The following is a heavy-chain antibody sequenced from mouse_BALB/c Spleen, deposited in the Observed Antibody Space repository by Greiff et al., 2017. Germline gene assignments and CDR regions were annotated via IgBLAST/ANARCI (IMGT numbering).Heavy chain of an antibody. J-gene: IGHJ4*01. V-gene: IGHV1-62-2*01. CDR1: GYTFTEYI. D-gene: IGHD2-1*01. Sequence: QVQLQQSGAGLVKPGASVKLSCKASGYTFTEYIIHWVKQRSGQGLEWIGWFYPGSGSIKYNEKFKDKATLTADKSSSTVYMELSRLTSEDSAVYFCARQYGNYAGTYAMDYWGQGTSVTVSS. CDR3: ARQYGNYAGTYAMDY. CDR2: FYPGSGSI.